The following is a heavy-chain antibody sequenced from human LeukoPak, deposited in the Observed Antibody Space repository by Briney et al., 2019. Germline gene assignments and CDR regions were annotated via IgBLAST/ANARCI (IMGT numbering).Heavy chain of an antibody. CDR1: GYSFTNYG. V-gene: IGHV1-18*04. J-gene: IGHJ4*02. Sequence: ASVKVSCKASGYSFTNYGISWVRQAPGEGLEWMGWLNTYSGNTNYAQKFQGRVTMTTDTSTSTVFMEMRSLRSDDTAVYFCARDRDTGYVCGYWGQGTLVTVSS. CDR2: LNTYSGNT. CDR3: ARDRDTGYVCGY. D-gene: IGHD5-12*01.